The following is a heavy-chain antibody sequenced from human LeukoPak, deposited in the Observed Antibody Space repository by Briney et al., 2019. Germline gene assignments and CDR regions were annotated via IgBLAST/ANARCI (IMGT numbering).Heavy chain of an antibody. V-gene: IGHV4-39*07. CDR3: ASPKIGMSEYFQH. D-gene: IGHD2-21*01. Sequence: SETLSLTCTVSGGSISSSYWGWIRQSPGKGLEWIGSLHYGGKNYYNPSLKSRVSISVDTSKNQFSLKLSSVTAADTAVYFCASPKIGMSEYFQHGARAPWSLSPQ. J-gene: IGHJ1*01. CDR1: GGSISSSY. CDR2: LHYGGKN.